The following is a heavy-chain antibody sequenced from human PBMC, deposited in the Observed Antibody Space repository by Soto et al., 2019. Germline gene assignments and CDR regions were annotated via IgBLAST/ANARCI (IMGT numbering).Heavy chain of an antibody. CDR2: ISSSSSYI. J-gene: IGHJ4*02. Sequence: PGGSLRLSCAASGFTFSSYSMNWVRQAPGKGLEWVSSISSSSSYIYYADSVKGRFTISRDNAKNSLYLQMNSLRAEDTAVYYCATGYVLRYFDWPYFPPFDDWGQGTRVTVSS. CDR1: GFTFSSYS. D-gene: IGHD3-9*01. CDR3: ATGYVLRYFDWPYFPPFDD. V-gene: IGHV3-21*04.